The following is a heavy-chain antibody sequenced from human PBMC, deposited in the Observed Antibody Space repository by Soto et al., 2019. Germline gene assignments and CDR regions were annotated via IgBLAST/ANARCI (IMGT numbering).Heavy chain of an antibody. J-gene: IGHJ6*02. V-gene: IGHV3-13*04. CDR2: IGTAGDT. CDR3: ARSPPGGYHYYYGLDV. CDR1: GFTFSSYD. Sequence: EVQLVESGGGLVQPGGSLRLSCAASGFTFSSYDMHWVRQATGKGLEWVSAIGTAGDTYYPGSVKGRFTISRENAKNSLYLQMNSLRAGDTAVYYCARSPPGGYHYYYGLDVWRQGTTVTVSS. D-gene: IGHD3-22*01.